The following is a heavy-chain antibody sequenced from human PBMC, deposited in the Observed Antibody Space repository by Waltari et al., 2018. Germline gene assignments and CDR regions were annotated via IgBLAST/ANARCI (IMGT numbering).Heavy chain of an antibody. V-gene: IGHV1-2*02. CDR2: INPSSEST. J-gene: IGHJ4*02. CDR1: GYTSSDYY. CDR3: ASDGSLDC. Sequence: QVQLVQSGAEVKKPLASVKVSCKAFGYTSSDYYMHWVRQAAGQGLEWMGWINPSSESTKYAQKFQGRVTLTRNTSMNTVNMDLRRLRSDDTALEYCASDGSLDCRGQGTLVPVSS.